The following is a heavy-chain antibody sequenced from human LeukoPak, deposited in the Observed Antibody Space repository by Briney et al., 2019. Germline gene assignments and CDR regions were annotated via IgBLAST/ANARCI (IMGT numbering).Heavy chain of an antibody. V-gene: IGHV3-53*01. CDR2: IYSASST. CDR3: ARVRGGGFDN. CDR1: GFTVSSNY. Sequence: PGGSLRLSCAASGFTVSSNYMSWVRQAPGKGLEWVSIIYSASSTYYADPVKGRFTISRDNSKNTLYLQMNSLRAEDTAVYYCARVRGGGFDNWGQGTLVTVSS. D-gene: IGHD2-15*01. J-gene: IGHJ4*02.